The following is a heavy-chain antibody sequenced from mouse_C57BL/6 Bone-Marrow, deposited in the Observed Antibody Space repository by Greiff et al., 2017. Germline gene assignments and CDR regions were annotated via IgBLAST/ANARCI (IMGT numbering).Heavy chain of an antibody. CDR2: IFPGSGST. CDR3: ARSNYYGSSWYYFDY. CDR1: GYTFTDYY. Sequence: VQLQQSGPELVKPGASVKISCKASGYTFTDYYINWVKQRPGQGLEWIGWIFPGSGSTYYNEKFKGKATLTVDKSSSTAYMLLSSLTSEDCAVYFCARSNYYGSSWYYFDYWGQGTTLTVSS. V-gene: IGHV1-75*01. J-gene: IGHJ2*01. D-gene: IGHD1-1*01.